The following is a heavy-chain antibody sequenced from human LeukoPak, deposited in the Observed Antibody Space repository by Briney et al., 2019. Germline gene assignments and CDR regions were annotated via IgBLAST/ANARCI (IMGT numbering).Heavy chain of an antibody. D-gene: IGHD6-13*01. V-gene: IGHV1-18*01. CDR1: GYTFTSYG. Sequence: ASVKVSCKASGYTFTSYGISWVRQAPGQGLEWMGWISIYNGKINYAQKFQGRVTMTTDTSTSTAYMELRSLRSDDTAVYYCARDLKGIAAAGRHFDYWGQGTLVTVSS. J-gene: IGHJ4*02. CDR2: ISIYNGKI. CDR3: ARDLKGIAAAGRHFDY.